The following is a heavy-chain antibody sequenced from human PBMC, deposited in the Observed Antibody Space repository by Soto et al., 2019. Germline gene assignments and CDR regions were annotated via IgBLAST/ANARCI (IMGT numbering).Heavy chain of an antibody. Sequence: SDTLSLTCTVTGDSINAYSWSWVRQPPGRGLEWIGNIHYNGNTKYNPSLKSRVTMSVDTSKNQFSLKLISVTAADTAKYFCAREGNLGRWLQPLDFWGQGTLVTVS. V-gene: IGHV4-59*01. CDR1: GDSINAYS. D-gene: IGHD5-12*01. CDR2: IHYNGNT. CDR3: AREGNLGRWLQPLDF. J-gene: IGHJ4*02.